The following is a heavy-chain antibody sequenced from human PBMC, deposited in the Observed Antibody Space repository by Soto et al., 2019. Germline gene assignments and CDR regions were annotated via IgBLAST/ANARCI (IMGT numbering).Heavy chain of an antibody. Sequence: GESLKISCKGSGYSFTSYWIGWVRQMPGKGLEWMGIIYPGDSDTRYSPSFQGQVTISADKSISTAYLQWSSLKASDTAMYYCARSHRGATTLYYYYGMDVWGKGTTVTVSS. CDR2: IYPGDSDT. CDR1: GYSFTSYW. V-gene: IGHV5-51*01. J-gene: IGHJ6*04. CDR3: ARSHRGATTLYYYYGMDV. D-gene: IGHD1-26*01.